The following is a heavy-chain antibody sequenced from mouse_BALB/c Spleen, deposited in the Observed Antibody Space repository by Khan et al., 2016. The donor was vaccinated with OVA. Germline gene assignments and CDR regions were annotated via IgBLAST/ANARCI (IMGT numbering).Heavy chain of an antibody. D-gene: IGHD1-1*01. Sequence: QVQLKESGPGLVQPSQSLSITCTVSGFSLTSYSIHWVRQSPGKGLEWLGVIWSGGSTDYNAAFISRLSIRKDNSKSQVFFKMNSLQVNDTAIYYCARRCYYYGRGAWFAYWGQGTLVTVSA. CDR3: ARRCYYYGRGAWFAY. CDR2: IWSGGST. CDR1: GFSLTSYS. J-gene: IGHJ3*01. V-gene: IGHV2-2*02.